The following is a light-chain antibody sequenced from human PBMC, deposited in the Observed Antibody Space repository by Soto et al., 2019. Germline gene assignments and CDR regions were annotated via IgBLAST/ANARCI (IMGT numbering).Light chain of an antibody. V-gene: IGKV2-28*01. CDR1: QSLLQSNGYNY. Sequence: DIVLTQSPLSLPVTPGEPASISCRSSQSLLQSNGYNYLDWYLQRPGQSPQLLIFLGSHRASGVPDRFSGSGSGTDVTLKISSLEAEDFGVYYCMQPLQTPRTFGQGTRVEIK. CDR3: MQPLQTPRT. J-gene: IGKJ1*01. CDR2: LGS.